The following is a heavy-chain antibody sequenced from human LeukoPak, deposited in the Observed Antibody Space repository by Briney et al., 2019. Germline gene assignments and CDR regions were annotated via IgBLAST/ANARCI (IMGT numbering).Heavy chain of an antibody. CDR3: TRGSPGYSSSWLDF. V-gene: IGHV3-74*01. D-gene: IGHD6-13*01. CDR1: AFTFSSYW. CDR2: INSDGSSR. Sequence: GGSLRLSCAASAFTFSSYWMHWVRQAPGKGLVWVSRINSDGSSRSYADYVKGRFTISRDDAKNTLYLQMSSLSVDDTAIYYCTRGSPGYSSSWLDFWGQGILVTVSS. J-gene: IGHJ4*02.